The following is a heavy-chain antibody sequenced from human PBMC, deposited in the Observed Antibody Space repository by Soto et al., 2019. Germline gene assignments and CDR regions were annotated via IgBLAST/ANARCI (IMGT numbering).Heavy chain of an antibody. D-gene: IGHD3-22*01. CDR3: AKKYYYDSSGPLAFDI. Sequence: LRLSCSASGFTFSSYAMSWVRRAPGEGLEGGSGISGSGGSTYYADSVKSRLTISRDNSKNPLYLQMTSLRAEETAVYYCAKKYYYDSSGPLAFDIWGQGTMVTVSS. CDR2: ISGSGGST. CDR1: GFTFSSYA. V-gene: IGHV3-23*01. J-gene: IGHJ3*02.